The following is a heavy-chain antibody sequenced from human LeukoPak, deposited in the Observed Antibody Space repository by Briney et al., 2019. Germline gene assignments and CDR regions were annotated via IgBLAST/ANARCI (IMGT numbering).Heavy chain of an antibody. Sequence: VASVKVSCKASGDTFKKYAIYWVRQAPGQGLEWLEGIIPVFGTPNYAQKFQGRVTISTDESTTTGYMQLSSLKSEDTAVYYCARGGAEAVAGSLDFWGQGTLVTVSS. CDR3: ARGGAEAVAGSLDF. CDR2: IIPVFGTP. V-gene: IGHV1-69*05. CDR1: GDTFKKYA. D-gene: IGHD6-19*01. J-gene: IGHJ4*02.